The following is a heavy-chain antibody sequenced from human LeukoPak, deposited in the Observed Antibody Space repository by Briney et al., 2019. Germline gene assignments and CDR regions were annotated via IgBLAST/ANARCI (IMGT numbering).Heavy chain of an antibody. J-gene: IGHJ3*02. CDR3: ARDRYDSSGYDAFDI. CDR2: IYYSGST. CDR1: GGSISSYY. Sequence: PSETLSFTCTVSGGSISSYYWSWIRQPQGKGLEWIGYIYYSGSTNYNPSLKSRVTISVDTSKNQFSLKLSSVTAADTAVYYCARDRYDSSGYDAFDIWGQGTMVTVSS. V-gene: IGHV4-59*01. D-gene: IGHD3-22*01.